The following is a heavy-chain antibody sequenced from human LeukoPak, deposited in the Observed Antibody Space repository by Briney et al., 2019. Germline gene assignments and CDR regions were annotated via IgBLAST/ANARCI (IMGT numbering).Heavy chain of an antibody. Sequence: GGSLRLACAASGFTFSSYAMSWVRQAPGEGLEWVSGISTSGGTTSYADSVKGRFTISRDNPRNTLYMEMNSMRGEDTGVYYCAVMHRYYDGSGYWVQWGQGTLVTVSS. D-gene: IGHD3-22*01. CDR1: GFTFSSYA. CDR2: ISTSGGTT. CDR3: AVMHRYYDGSGYWVQ. V-gene: IGHV3-23*01. J-gene: IGHJ4*02.